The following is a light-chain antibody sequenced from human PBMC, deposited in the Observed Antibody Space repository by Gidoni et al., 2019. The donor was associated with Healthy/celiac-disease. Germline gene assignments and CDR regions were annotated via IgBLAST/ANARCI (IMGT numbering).Light chain of an antibody. CDR1: QSISNS. Sequence: DIQMPQSPSPLSVSVGDRVTITCRASQSISNSLAWYQQKPGKAPKLLIYKASSLESGVPSRFSGSGSGTEFTLTISSLQPDDFATYYCQQYNSYSRGFGQGTKVEIK. CDR2: KAS. J-gene: IGKJ1*01. CDR3: QQYNSYSRG. V-gene: IGKV1-5*03.